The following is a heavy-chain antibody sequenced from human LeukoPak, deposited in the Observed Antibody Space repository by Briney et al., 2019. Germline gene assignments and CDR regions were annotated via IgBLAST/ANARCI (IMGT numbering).Heavy chain of an antibody. CDR1: GGSISSYY. V-gene: IGHV4-59*01. Sequence: SETLSLTYTVSGGSISSYYWSWIRQPPGKGLEWIGYIYYSGSTNYNPSLKSRVTISVDTSKNQFSLKLSSVTAADTAVYYCARGRGGQLVLWARYYYYMDVWGKGTTVTVSS. D-gene: IGHD6-13*01. J-gene: IGHJ6*03. CDR3: ARGRGGQLVLWARYYYYMDV. CDR2: IYYSGST.